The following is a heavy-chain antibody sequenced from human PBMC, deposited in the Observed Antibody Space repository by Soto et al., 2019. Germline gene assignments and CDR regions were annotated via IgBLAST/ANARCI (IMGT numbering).Heavy chain of an antibody. D-gene: IGHD3-10*01. J-gene: IGHJ4*02. CDR1: GGSISSGDYY. CDR2: IYYSGST. Sequence: SETLSLTCTVSGGSISSGDYYWSWIRQPPGKGLEWIGYIYYSGSTYYNPSLKSRVTISVDTSKNQFSLKLSSVTAADTAVYYCARAQPGIYGSGSCPYFDYWGQGTLVTVSS. CDR3: ARAQPGIYGSGSCPYFDY. V-gene: IGHV4-30-4*01.